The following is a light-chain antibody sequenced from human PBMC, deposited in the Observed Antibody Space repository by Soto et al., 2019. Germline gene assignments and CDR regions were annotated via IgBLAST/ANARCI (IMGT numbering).Light chain of an antibody. J-gene: IGKJ1*01. V-gene: IGKV1-5*01. CDR1: QSISSW. Sequence: DMQMAHSPLTLSASVGERVTITCRASQSISSWLAWYQQKPGKAPKLLIYDAFSLESGVPSRFSGSGSGTEFTLTLRSMQPDDFPTYYCQQSNSNFPAFGQGTKV. CDR3: QQSNSNFPA. CDR2: DAF.